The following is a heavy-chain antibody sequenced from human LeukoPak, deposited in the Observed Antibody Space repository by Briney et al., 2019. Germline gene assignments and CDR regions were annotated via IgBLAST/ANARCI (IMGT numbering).Heavy chain of an antibody. CDR2: IRSKANSYAT. J-gene: IGHJ3*02. CDR1: RFTFSGST. Sequence: GGSLRLSCAASRFTFSGSTMHWVRQASGKGLEWVGRIRSKANSYATAYAASVKGRFTISRDDSKNTAYLQMNSQKTEDKAVYYCTRLGDGYNSGAFDIWGQGTMVTVSS. V-gene: IGHV3-73*01. CDR3: TRLGDGYNSGAFDI. D-gene: IGHD5-24*01.